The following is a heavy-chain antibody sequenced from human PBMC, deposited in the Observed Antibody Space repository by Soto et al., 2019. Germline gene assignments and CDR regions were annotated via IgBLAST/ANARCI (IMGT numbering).Heavy chain of an antibody. Sequence: QMQLVQSGPEVKKPGTSVKVSCKAFGFTFSSSAVQWVRQARGQRLEWIGWIVVGSGTTNYAQKFQDRVTITRDTSTSTVYMELSSLKSDDTAVYYCAADSDCSSTSCYSRWRAFDLWGQGTQVTVSS. CDR1: GFTFSSSA. D-gene: IGHD2-2*01. J-gene: IGHJ4*02. V-gene: IGHV1-58*01. CDR3: AADSDCSSTSCYSRWRAFDL. CDR2: IVVGSGTT.